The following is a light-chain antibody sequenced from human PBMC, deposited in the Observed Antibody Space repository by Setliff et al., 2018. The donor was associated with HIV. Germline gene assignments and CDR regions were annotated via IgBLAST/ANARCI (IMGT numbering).Light chain of an antibody. V-gene: IGLV2-14*03. CDR1: SSDVGGYNY. CDR2: DVS. Sequence: QSALAQPASVSGSPGQSITISCTGTSSDVGGYNYVSWYQRHPGKAPKLMIFDVSKRPSGVSNRFSGSKSGNTASLTISGLQAEDEADFYCSSYTSSSTLVFGTGTKVTVL. CDR3: SSYTSSSTLV. J-gene: IGLJ1*01.